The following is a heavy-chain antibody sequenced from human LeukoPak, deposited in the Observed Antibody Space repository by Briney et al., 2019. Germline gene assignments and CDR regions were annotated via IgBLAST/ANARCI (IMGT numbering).Heavy chain of an antibody. CDR1: GGSISSGGYY. CDR2: IYHSGST. CDR3: ATIIQYSRSRYNWFDP. Sequence: SETLSLTCTVSGGSISSGGYYWSWIRQPPGEGLEWIGYIYHSGSTDYNPSLKSRVTISVDKSKNQFSLKLSSVTAADTAVYYCATIIQYSRSRYNWFDPWGQGTLVTVSS. J-gene: IGHJ5*02. D-gene: IGHD6-13*01. V-gene: IGHV4-30-2*01.